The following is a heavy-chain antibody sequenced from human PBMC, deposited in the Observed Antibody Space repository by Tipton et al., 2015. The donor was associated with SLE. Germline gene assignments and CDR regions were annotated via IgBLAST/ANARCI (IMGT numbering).Heavy chain of an antibody. J-gene: IGHJ4*02. CDR1: GGSFSGYY. V-gene: IGHV4-34*01. CDR3: ARGKDIVVV. CDR2: IYYSGST. Sequence: TLSLTCAVYGGSFSGYYWSWIRQPPGKGLEWIGSIYYSGSTYYNPSLKSRVTISVDTSKNQFSLKLSSVTAADTAVYYCARGKDIVVVWGQGTLVTVSS. D-gene: IGHD2-2*01.